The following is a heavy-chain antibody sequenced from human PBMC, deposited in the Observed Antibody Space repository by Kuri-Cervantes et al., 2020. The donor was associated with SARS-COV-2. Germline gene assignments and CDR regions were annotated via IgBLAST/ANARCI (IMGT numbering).Heavy chain of an antibody. Sequence: LSLTCASSGFTFSSYAMSWVRQAPGKGLEYVSAISSNGGSTYNADSVKVRFTISRGNSKNTLYLQMSSLRAEDTAVYYCVKDLSNWNLYFVYYYGMDVWGQGTTVTVSS. J-gene: IGHJ6*02. V-gene: IGHV3-64D*06. CDR2: ISSNGGST. D-gene: IGHD1-7*01. CDR3: VKDLSNWNLYFVYYYGMDV. CDR1: GFTFSSYA.